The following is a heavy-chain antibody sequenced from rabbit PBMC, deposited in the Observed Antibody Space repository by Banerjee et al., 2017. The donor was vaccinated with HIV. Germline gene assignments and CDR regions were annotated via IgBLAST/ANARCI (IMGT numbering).Heavy chain of an antibody. D-gene: IGHD1-1*01. Sequence: QSLEESGGDLVKPGASLTLTCTASGFSFSSGYYMCWVRQAPGKGLEWIACIYAGSSGSTYYASWAKGRFTISKTSSTTVTLQMTSLTAEDTATYFCARDLPISGGYSFDLWGQGTLVTVS. J-gene: IGHJ4*01. CDR2: IYAGSSGST. CDR3: ARDLPISGGYSFDL. CDR1: GFSFSSGYY. V-gene: IGHV1S40*01.